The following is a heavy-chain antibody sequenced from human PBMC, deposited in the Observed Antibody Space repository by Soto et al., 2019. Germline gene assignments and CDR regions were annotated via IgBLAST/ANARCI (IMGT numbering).Heavy chain of an antibody. CDR1: GFTFSSYS. CDR3: ARGRGAAGTDSVQYYGMDV. Sequence: EVQLVESGGGLVKPGGSLRLSCAASGFTFSSYSMNWVRQAPGKGLEWVSSISSSSSYIYYADSVKGRFTISRDNAKNSLYLQRNSVRAEDTAVYYCARGRGAAGTDSVQYYGMDVWGQGTTVTVSS. J-gene: IGHJ6*02. V-gene: IGHV3-21*01. CDR2: ISSSSSYI. D-gene: IGHD6-13*01.